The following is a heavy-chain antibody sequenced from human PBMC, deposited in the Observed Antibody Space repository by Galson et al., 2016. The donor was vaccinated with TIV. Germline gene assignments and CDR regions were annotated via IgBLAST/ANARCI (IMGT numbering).Heavy chain of an antibody. V-gene: IGHV3-30*18. CDR2: VSYDGGNE. Sequence: SLRLSCAASGFTFSSYGMHWVRQAPGKGLEWVAVVSYDGGNEYYADSVKGRFTISRDNSKNTLYLQINSLRAVDTAVYYCEKDKKYCTVNSCYTSYHYYYYGIDVWGQGTTVTVSS. CDR3: EKDKKYCTVNSCYTSYHYYYYGIDV. D-gene: IGHD2-2*02. CDR1: GFTFSSYG. J-gene: IGHJ6*02.